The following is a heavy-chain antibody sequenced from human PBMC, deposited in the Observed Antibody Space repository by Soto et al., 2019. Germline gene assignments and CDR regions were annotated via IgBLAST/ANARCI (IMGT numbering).Heavy chain of an antibody. V-gene: IGHV1-69*13. CDR1: GGTFSSYA. D-gene: IGHD2-21*01. CDR2: IIPIFGTA. Sequence: SVKVSCKASGGTFSSYAISWVRQAPGQGLEWMGGIIPIFGTANYAQKFQGRVTITADESTSTAYMELSSLRSEDTAVYYCARALTERLFGELGPYYYYGMDVWGQGTTVT. J-gene: IGHJ6*02. CDR3: ARALTERLFGELGPYYYYGMDV.